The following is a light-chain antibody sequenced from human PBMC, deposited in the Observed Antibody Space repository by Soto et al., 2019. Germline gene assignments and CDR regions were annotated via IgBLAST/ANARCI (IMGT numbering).Light chain of an antibody. CDR3: QQCNSYPPT. CDR2: KAS. V-gene: IGKV1-5*03. Sequence: DIQMTQSPSTLSASVGDRVTITCRASQSISSWLAWYQQKPGKAPKVLIYKASNLQSGVPSRFSGSGSGTDFTLTISILQPDDFATYYCQQCNSYPPTFGQGTKVDIK. CDR1: QSISSW. J-gene: IGKJ1*01.